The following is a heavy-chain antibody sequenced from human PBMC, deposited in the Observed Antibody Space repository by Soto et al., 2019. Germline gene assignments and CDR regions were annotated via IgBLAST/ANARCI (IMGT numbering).Heavy chain of an antibody. D-gene: IGHD2-8*02. CDR3: ARDKITGLFDY. CDR1: GFTFSDYF. Sequence: PGGSLRLSCAASGFTFSDYFMTWIRQAPGKGLEWVSYISSSGTTIFYADSVQGRFTISRDNAKKSLYLEINSLRAEDTAVYYCARDKITGLFDYWGQGTLVTVSS. J-gene: IGHJ4*02. V-gene: IGHV3-11*01. CDR2: ISSSGTTI.